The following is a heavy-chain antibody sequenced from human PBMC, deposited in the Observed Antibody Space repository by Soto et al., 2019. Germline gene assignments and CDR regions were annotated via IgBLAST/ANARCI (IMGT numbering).Heavy chain of an antibody. Sequence: QVQVVQSGAEVKKPGSSVKVSCKASGGTFSSYPISWVRQAPGQGLEWMGGIISIIGTAAYTQKFQGRVTITADKSTGTAYMVLSSLRSEDTALYYCATQSYYYDRSGYAYDAFDIWGQGTMVTVSS. CDR1: GGTFSSYP. D-gene: IGHD3-22*01. J-gene: IGHJ3*02. CDR3: ATQSYYYDRSGYAYDAFDI. CDR2: IISIIGTA. V-gene: IGHV1-69*06.